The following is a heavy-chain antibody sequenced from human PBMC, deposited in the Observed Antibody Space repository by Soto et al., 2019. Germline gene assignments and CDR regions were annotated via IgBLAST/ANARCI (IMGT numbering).Heavy chain of an antibody. V-gene: IGHV1-69*06. CDR3: ARGGDYDTVGGYYYYGMDV. CDR2: IIPIFGPA. D-gene: IGHD4-17*01. J-gene: IGHJ6*02. CDR1: GGTFSSYA. Sequence: ASVKVSCKASGGTFSSYAISWVRQAPGQGLEWMGGIIPIFGPANYAQKFQGRVTITADKSTSTAYMELSSLRSEDTAVYYCARGGDYDTVGGYYYYGMDVWGQGTTVTVSS.